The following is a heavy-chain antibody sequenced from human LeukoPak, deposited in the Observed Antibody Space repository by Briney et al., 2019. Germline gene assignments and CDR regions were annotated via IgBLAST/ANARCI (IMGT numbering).Heavy chain of an antibody. D-gene: IGHD3-3*01. CDR2: ISSDGSST. CDR1: GFTFSSYW. CDR3: ARDAYDFWSGYRINYGMDV. V-gene: IGHV3-74*01. J-gene: IGHJ6*02. Sequence: GSLRLSCAASGFTFSSYWMHWVRQAPGKGLVWVSRISSDGSSTTYADSVKGRFTISRDNAKNTLYLQMNSLRAEDTAVYYCARDAYDFWSGYRINYGMDVWGQGTTVTVSS.